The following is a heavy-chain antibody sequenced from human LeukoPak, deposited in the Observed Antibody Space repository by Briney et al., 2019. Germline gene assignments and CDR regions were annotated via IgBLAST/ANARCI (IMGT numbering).Heavy chain of an antibody. J-gene: IGHJ4*01. CDR3: ARGGGSRSYYPFRLSY. V-gene: IGHV4-59*01. Sequence: PSETLPTSGTVSGGSISSYYWSWIRQPPGKGLEWIGYIYYSGSTNYNPSLKSRVTISVDTSKNQFSLKLSSVTAADTAVYYCARGGGSRSYYPFRLSYWGHGTLVTVSS. D-gene: IGHD3-10*01. CDR2: IYYSGST. CDR1: GGSISSYY.